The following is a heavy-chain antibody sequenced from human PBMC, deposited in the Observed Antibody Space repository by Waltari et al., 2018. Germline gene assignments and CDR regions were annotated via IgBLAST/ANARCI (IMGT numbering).Heavy chain of an antibody. V-gene: IGHV3-23*01. D-gene: IGHD3-10*01. Sequence: EVQLLESGRDLVQPGGALRLSCTGSGFSFSNYGLTWVRQAPGKGREGVSAISRDGGATFYGGAVKGRSTISRDNSKNTVYLEINSLRVEDTAKYYCARWSVSGSYYDYWGQGILVAVSS. CDR1: GFSFSNYG. J-gene: IGHJ4*02. CDR3: ARWSVSGSYYDY. CDR2: ISRDGGAT.